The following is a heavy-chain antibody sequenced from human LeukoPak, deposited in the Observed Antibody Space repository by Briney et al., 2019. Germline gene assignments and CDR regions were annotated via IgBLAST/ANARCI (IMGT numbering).Heavy chain of an antibody. J-gene: IGHJ5*02. CDR3: ARADFIDAGPYLIGP. Sequence: ASVRVSCKTSGYSFTDYYIHWVRQAPGQGLEWMGWINTKSGRTSSVQKFQGRVTVTRDPSITTVYMDMAWLTSDDTAIYFCARADFIDAGPYLIGPWGQGTLVTVSS. CDR1: GYSFTDYY. V-gene: IGHV1-2*02. CDR2: INTKSGRT. D-gene: IGHD3-3*01.